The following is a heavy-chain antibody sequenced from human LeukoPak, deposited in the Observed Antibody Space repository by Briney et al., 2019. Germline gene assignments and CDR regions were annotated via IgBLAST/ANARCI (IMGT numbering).Heavy chain of an antibody. CDR1: GFTFSSYA. CDR3: ARDIRANYYGSGTIGYYFDY. V-gene: IGHV3-30-3*01. Sequence: GGSLRLSCAASGFTFSSYAMHWVRQAPGKGLEWVAVISYDGSNKYYADPVKGRFTISRDNSKNTLYLQMNSLRAEDTAVYYCARDIRANYYGSGTIGYYFDYWGQGTLVTVSS. D-gene: IGHD3-10*01. J-gene: IGHJ4*02. CDR2: ISYDGSNK.